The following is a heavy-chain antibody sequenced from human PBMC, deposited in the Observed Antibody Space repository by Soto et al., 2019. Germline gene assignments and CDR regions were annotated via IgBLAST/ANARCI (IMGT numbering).Heavy chain of an antibody. J-gene: IGHJ5*02. D-gene: IGHD6-19*01. Sequence: SETLSLTCTVSGGSINSYYWSWIRQPPGKGLEWIGYIYYSGSTNYNPSLKSRVTISVDTSKNQFSLKLSSVTAADTAMYYCSRYSSGWNNWFDPWGLGTLVTVSS. CDR2: IYYSGST. V-gene: IGHV4-59*01. CDR1: GGSINSYY. CDR3: SRYSSGWNNWFDP.